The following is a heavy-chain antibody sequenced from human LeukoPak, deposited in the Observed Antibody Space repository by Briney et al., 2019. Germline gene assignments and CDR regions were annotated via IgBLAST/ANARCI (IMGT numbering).Heavy chain of an antibody. CDR2: IRYDGSNK. CDR1: GFTFSSYG. J-gene: IGHJ4*02. Sequence: GGSLRPSCAASGFTFSSYGMHWVRQAPGKGLEWVAFIRYDGSNKYYADSVKGRFTISRDNSKNTLYLQMNSLRAEDTAVYYCARVDTLLWFGDFDYWGQGTLVTVSS. D-gene: IGHD3-10*01. V-gene: IGHV3-30*02. CDR3: ARVDTLLWFGDFDY.